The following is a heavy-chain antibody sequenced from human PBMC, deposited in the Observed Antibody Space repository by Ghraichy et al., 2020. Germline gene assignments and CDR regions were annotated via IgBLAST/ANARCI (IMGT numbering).Heavy chain of an antibody. J-gene: IGHJ6*03. Sequence: GSLRLSCAVYGGSFSGYYWSWIRQPPGKGLEWIGEINHSGSTNYNPSLKSRVTISVDTSKNQFSLKLSSVTAADTAVYYCARAGAPPYSSGWYGDYYYYYMDVWGKGTTVTVSS. D-gene: IGHD6-19*01. CDR2: INHSGST. CDR1: GGSFSGYY. V-gene: IGHV4-34*01. CDR3: ARAGAPPYSSGWYGDYYYYYMDV.